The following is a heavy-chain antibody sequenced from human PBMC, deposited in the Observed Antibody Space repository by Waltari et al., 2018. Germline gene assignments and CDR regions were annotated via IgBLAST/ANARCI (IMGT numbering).Heavy chain of an antibody. D-gene: IGHD2-15*01. J-gene: IGHJ5*02. Sequence: QITLKESGPTLVKPTQTLTLTCTFSGFSLSTSGVGVGWIRQPPGKALEWLALIYWNDDKRYSPSLKSRLTITKDTSKNQVVLTMTNMDPVDTATYYCAHKLGYCSGGSCPLNWFDPWGQGTLVTVSS. V-gene: IGHV2-5*01. CDR1: GFSLSTSGVG. CDR2: IYWNDDK. CDR3: AHKLGYCSGGSCPLNWFDP.